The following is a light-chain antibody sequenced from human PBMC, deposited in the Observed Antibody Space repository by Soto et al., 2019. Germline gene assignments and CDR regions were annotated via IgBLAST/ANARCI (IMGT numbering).Light chain of an antibody. Sequence: EIMLSQSPATLSLTPGERATLSCRASQSVSSYLAWYQQKPGQAPRLLIYDASNRATGIPARFSGSGSGTEFTLTIIRLEPEDFAVYYCQQYGSSRTFGQGTMV. CDR1: QSVSSY. J-gene: IGKJ1*01. V-gene: IGKV3-20*01. CDR2: DAS. CDR3: QQYGSSRT.